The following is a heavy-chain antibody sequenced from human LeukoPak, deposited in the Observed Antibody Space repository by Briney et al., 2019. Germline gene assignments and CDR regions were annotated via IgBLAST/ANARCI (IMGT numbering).Heavy chain of an antibody. V-gene: IGHV3-21*01. CDR2: ISSSSSYI. CDR1: GFTFSSYS. Sequence: GGSLRLSCAASGFTFSSYSMNWVRQAPGKGLEWVSSISSSSSYIYYADSVKGRFTISRDNAKNSLYLQMNSLRTEDTAVYYCARYYGSGSYYTDYWGQGTLVTVSS. J-gene: IGHJ4*02. D-gene: IGHD3-10*01. CDR3: ARYYGSGSYYTDY.